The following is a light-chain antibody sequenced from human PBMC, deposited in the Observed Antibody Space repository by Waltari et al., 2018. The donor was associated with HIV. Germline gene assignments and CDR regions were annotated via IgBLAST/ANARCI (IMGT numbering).Light chain of an antibody. CDR1: QNISTW. CDR3: QHPIKT. CDR2: RAS. J-gene: IGKJ3*01. Sequence: DIQMTQSLSTLSASVGDRVTITCRASQNISTWLAWYQQKPGKAPKLLIYRASNLESGVPSRFSGSGSGTEFTLTISSLQPDDLATYYCQHPIKTFGPGTKVEIK. V-gene: IGKV1-5*03.